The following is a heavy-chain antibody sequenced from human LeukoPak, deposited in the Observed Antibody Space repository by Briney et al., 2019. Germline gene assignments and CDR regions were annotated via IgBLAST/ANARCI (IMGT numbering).Heavy chain of an antibody. D-gene: IGHD2-15*01. CDR3: ARKNVVVVAATLLNYFDY. CDR1: GYSISSGYC. V-gene: IGHV4-38-2*02. CDR2: IYHSGST. J-gene: IGHJ4*02. Sequence: SETLSLTCTVSGYSISSGYCWGWMRQPPGKGLEWIGSIYHSGSTYYNPSLKSRVTISVDTSKNQFSLKLSSVTAADTAVYYCARKNVVVVAATLLNYFDYWGQGTLVTVSS.